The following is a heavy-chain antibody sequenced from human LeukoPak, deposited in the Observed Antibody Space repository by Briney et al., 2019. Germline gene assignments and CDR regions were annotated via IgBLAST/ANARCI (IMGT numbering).Heavy chain of an antibody. CDR3: ARGMGRTMVRGVLY. CDR2: MNPNSGNT. D-gene: IGHD3-10*01. CDR1: GYTFTSYD. J-gene: IGHJ4*02. Sequence: ASVKVSCKASGYTFTSYDINWVRQATGRGREGMGWMNPNSGNTGYAQKFQGRVTMTRNTSISTAYMELSSLRSEDTAVYYCARGMGRTMVRGVLYWGQGTLVTVSS. V-gene: IGHV1-8*01.